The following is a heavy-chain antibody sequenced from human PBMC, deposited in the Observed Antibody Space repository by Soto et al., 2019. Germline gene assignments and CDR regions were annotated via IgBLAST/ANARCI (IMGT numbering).Heavy chain of an antibody. V-gene: IGHV4-59*01. D-gene: IGHD3-22*01. J-gene: IGHJ4*02. CDR3: ARDGYYYDSSGYYRALDY. CDR2: IYYSGST. CDR1: GGSISSYY. Sequence: PSLTCTVSGGSISSYYWSWIRQPPGKGLEWIGYIYYSGSTNYNPSLKSRVTISVDTSKNQFSLKLSSVTAADTAVYYCARDGYYYDSSGYYRALDYWGQGTLVTVYS.